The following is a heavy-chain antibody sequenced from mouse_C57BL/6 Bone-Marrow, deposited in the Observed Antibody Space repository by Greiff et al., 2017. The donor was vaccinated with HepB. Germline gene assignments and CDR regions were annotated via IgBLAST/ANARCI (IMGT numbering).Heavy chain of an antibody. CDR1: GFTFSDYG. CDR2: INSGSSTI. Sequence: EVKLMESGGGLVKPGGSLKLSCAASGFTFSDYGMHWVRQAPEKGLEWVAYINSGSSTIYYADTVKGRFTISRDNAKNTLFLQMTSLRSEDTAMYYCARKDYDVAYWGQGTLVTVSA. V-gene: IGHV5-17*01. D-gene: IGHD2-4*01. J-gene: IGHJ3*01. CDR3: ARKDYDVAY.